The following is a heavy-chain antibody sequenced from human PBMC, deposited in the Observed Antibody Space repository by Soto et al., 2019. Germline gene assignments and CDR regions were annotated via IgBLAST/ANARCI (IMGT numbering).Heavy chain of an antibody. D-gene: IGHD5-12*01. J-gene: IGHJ6*02. Sequence: QVQLVQSGAEVKKPGSSVKVSCKASGGTFSSYAISWVRQAPGQGLEWMGGIIPIFGTANYAQKFQGRVTIXAXEXXSTAYMELSRLRSEDTAVYYCASSVAKYYYYGMDVWGQGTTVTVSS. CDR2: IIPIFGTA. CDR3: ASSVAKYYYYGMDV. CDR1: GGTFSSYA. V-gene: IGHV1-69*12.